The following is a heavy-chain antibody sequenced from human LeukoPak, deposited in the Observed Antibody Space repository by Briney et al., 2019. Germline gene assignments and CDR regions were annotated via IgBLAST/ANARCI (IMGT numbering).Heavy chain of an antibody. CDR2: IYSGGST. D-gene: IGHD4-17*01. Sequence: GGSLRLSCAASGFTVSSNYMSWVRQAPGKGLEWVSVIYSGGSTYYADSVKGRFTISRDNAKNTLYLQMNSLRAEDTAVYYCAGNLDYGDYVFDYWGQGTLVTVSS. CDR3: AGNLDYGDYVFDY. J-gene: IGHJ4*02. V-gene: IGHV3-53*01. CDR1: GFTVSSNY.